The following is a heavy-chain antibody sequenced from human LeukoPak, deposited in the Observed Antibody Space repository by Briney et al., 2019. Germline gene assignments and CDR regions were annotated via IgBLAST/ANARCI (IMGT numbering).Heavy chain of an antibody. CDR2: IHYDGST. CDR1: RGSISSSRYY. J-gene: IGHJ4*02. D-gene: IGHD3-9*01. CDR3: ARRLTGTVDY. V-gene: IGHV4-39*01. Sequence: SETLSLTCTVSRGSISSSRYYWAWIRQTPGKGLEWIGSIHYDGSTYYNPSLESRVTMSVDTSKIQFYLKLSSVTAADTAVYYCARRLTGTVDYWGQGTLVTVS.